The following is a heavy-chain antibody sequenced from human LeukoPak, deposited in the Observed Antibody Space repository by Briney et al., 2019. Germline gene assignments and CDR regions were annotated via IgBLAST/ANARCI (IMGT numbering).Heavy chain of an antibody. D-gene: IGHD3-16*01. Sequence: ASVKVSCKASGYTFTSYDINWVRQATGQGLEWMGWMNPNSGNTGYAQKFQGRVTMTRNTSISTAYMELSSLRSEDTAVYYCARGRRTYYDYVWGSYAFLSRWCYFDYWGQGTLVTVSS. CDR3: ARGRRTYYDYVWGSYAFLSRWCYFDY. CDR2: MNPNSGNT. J-gene: IGHJ4*02. V-gene: IGHV1-8*01. CDR1: GYTFTSYD.